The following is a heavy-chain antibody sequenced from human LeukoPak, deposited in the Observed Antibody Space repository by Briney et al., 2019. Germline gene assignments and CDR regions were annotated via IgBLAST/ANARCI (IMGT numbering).Heavy chain of an antibody. CDR2: INHSGST. J-gene: IGHJ4*02. Sequence: SETLSLTCAVYGGSFNGYYWSWIRQPPGKGLEWIGEINHSGSTNYNPSLKSRVTISVDTSKNQFSLKLSSVTAADTAVYYCARHKWVRYFDYWGQGTLVTVSS. CDR3: ARHKWVRYFDY. D-gene: IGHD5-12*01. V-gene: IGHV4-34*01. CDR1: GGSFNGYY.